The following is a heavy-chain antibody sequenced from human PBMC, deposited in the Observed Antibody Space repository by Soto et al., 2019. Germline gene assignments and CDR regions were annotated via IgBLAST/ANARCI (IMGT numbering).Heavy chain of an antibody. Sequence: SETLSLTCAVYGGSFSGYYWSWIRQPPGKGLEWIGEINNSGSTNYNPSLKSRVTISVDTSKNQFSLKLSSVTAADTAVYYCARGLGYYYGSGSYYAPWFDPWGQGTLVTVS. CDR1: GGSFSGYY. D-gene: IGHD3-10*01. CDR2: INNSGST. V-gene: IGHV4-34*01. CDR3: ARGLGYYYGSGSYYAPWFDP. J-gene: IGHJ5*02.